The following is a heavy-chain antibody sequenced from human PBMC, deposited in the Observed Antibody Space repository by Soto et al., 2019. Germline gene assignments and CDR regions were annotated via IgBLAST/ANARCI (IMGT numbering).Heavy chain of an antibody. D-gene: IGHD3-10*01. J-gene: IGHJ4*02. CDR1: GGTFSTFG. V-gene: IGHV1-69*13. CDR2: IIPFFGTA. CDR3: ARTAPMDAGDKYYYGF. Sequence: SVKVSCKTSGGTFSTFGISWVRQAPGQGLEWMGGIIPFFGTAEYSQKFEDRITITADESTNTVYMDLRSLTSEDTAIYYCARTAPMDAGDKYYYGFWGQGALVTVSS.